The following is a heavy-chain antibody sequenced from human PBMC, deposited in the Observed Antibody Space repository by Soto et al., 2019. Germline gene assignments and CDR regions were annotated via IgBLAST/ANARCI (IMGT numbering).Heavy chain of an antibody. V-gene: IGHV3-30-3*01. D-gene: IGHD2-15*01. CDR1: GFSFRNYN. CDR2: VSHDGVNK. CDR3: VRETQIVMVVVPTPGSPGAFDM. Sequence: QMQLVESGGGVVQPGRSLRLSCAASGFSFRNYNLHWVRQAPGKGLEWVAVVSHDGVNKHYAESVKGRLSISRDSSRDTLYRQLNSPRPEDTAVYYCVRETQIVMVVVPTPGSPGAFDMWGQGTMVTVSS. J-gene: IGHJ3*02.